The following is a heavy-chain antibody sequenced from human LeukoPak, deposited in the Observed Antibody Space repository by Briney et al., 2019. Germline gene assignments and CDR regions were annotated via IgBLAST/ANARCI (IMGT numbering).Heavy chain of an antibody. D-gene: IGHD3-10*01. CDR3: AIEHGPGAPWGSGSNYFDY. Sequence: SQTLSLTCTVSGGSISSGGYYWSWIGQHPGKGLEWIGYIYYSGSTYYNPSLKSRVTISVDTSKNQFSLKLSSVTAADTAVYYCAIEHGPGAPWGSGSNYFDYWGQGTLATVSS. V-gene: IGHV4-31*03. CDR1: GGSISSGGYY. CDR2: IYYSGST. J-gene: IGHJ4*02.